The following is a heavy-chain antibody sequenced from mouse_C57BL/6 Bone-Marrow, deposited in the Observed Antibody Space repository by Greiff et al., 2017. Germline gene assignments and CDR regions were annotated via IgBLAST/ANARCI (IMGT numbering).Heavy chain of an antibody. Sequence: QVQLQQSGAELVRPGASVTLSCKASGYTFTDYEMHWVKQTPVHGLEWIGAIDPETGGTAYNQKFKGKAILTADKSSSTAYMELRSLTSEDSAVYYCTRGETLLGDYWGQGTTLTVSS. CDR3: TRGETLLGDY. V-gene: IGHV1-15*01. CDR2: IDPETGGT. J-gene: IGHJ2*01. CDR1: GYTFTDYE. D-gene: IGHD2-1*01.